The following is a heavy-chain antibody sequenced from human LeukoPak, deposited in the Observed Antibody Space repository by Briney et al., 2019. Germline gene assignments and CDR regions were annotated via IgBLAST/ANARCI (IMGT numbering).Heavy chain of an antibody. J-gene: IGHJ4*02. CDR3: ARDLSWSFDY. V-gene: IGHV3-48*01. CDR1: GFTFSTFS. D-gene: IGHD3-10*01. Sequence: GGSLRLSCAASGFTFSTFSMNWIRQAPGKGLEWISYRSNDIIRYADSVKGRFIISRDNAKNSLYLQMNSLRADDTAVYYCARDLSWSFDYWGQGTLVTVSS. CDR2: RSNDII.